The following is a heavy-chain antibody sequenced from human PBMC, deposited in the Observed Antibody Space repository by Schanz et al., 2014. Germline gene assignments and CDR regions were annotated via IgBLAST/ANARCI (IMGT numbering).Heavy chain of an antibody. D-gene: IGHD3-22*01. CDR2: ISSSGSYI. CDR1: GFTLSSYW. CDR3: AKDPSHGDYDYYFDY. Sequence: EVKLVESGGGAVRPGGSLRLSCAASGFTLSSYWMHWVRQAPGKGLEWVSSISSSGSYIHYADSVKGRFTISRDNSKNTLYLQMTSLRAEDTAVYYCAKDPSHGDYDYYFDYWGQGTLVTVSS. J-gene: IGHJ4*02. V-gene: IGHV3-21*02.